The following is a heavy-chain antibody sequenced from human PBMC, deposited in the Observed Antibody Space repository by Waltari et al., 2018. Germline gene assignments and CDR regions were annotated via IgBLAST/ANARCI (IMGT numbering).Heavy chain of an antibody. D-gene: IGHD3-16*02. Sequence: QVQLQESGPGLVKHSETLSLTCTVSGGSISSYYWTWIRQPPGKGLEWIGYIYYSGSTNYNPSLKSRVTISVDTSKNQFSLKLSSVTAADTAVYYCAREMITFGGVIANWFDPWGQGTLVSVSS. CDR3: AREMITFGGVIANWFDP. CDR2: IYYSGST. CDR1: GGSISSYY. V-gene: IGHV4-59*01. J-gene: IGHJ5*02.